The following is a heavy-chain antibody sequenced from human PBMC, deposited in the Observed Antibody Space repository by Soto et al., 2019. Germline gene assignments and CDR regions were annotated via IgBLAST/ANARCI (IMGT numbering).Heavy chain of an antibody. CDR2: IIPIFGTA. V-gene: IGHV1-69*06. D-gene: IGHD4-17*01. Sequence: GASVKVSCKASGGTFSSCAISWVRQAPGQGLEWMGGIIPIFGTANYAQKFQGRVTITADKSTSTAYMELSSLRSEDTAVYYCARKPTTVTTLGYYYYGMDVWGQGTTVTVSS. CDR1: GGTFSSCA. CDR3: ARKPTTVTTLGYYYYGMDV. J-gene: IGHJ6*02.